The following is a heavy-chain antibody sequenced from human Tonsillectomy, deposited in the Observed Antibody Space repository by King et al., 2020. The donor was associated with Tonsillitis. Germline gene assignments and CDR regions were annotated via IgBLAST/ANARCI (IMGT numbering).Heavy chain of an antibody. CDR1: GFPFSSYA. V-gene: IGHV3-23*04. CDR2: ISGSGGST. CDR3: AKDLVEGQQWLVRYYFDY. Sequence: VQLVESGGGLVQPGGSLRLSCAASGFPFSSYAMSWVRQAPGKGLEWVSAISGSGGSTYYADSVKGRFTISRDNSKNTLYLQMNSLRAEDTAVYYCAKDLVEGQQWLVRYYFDYWGQGTLVTVSS. J-gene: IGHJ4*02. D-gene: IGHD6-19*01.